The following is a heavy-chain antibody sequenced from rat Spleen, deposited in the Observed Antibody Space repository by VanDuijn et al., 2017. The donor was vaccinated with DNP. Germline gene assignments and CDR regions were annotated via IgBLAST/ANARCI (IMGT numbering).Heavy chain of an antibody. CDR2: IKPKSNNYAT. Sequence: EVQLVESGGDLVQPGNSLKLSCATSGFTFSSAWMYWYRQFPEKRLEWVARIKPKSNNYATDYTDSVKGRFTNSRDDSKSTIYLQMNNLKEEDTAIYYCAWPSTWGQGVMVTVSS. D-gene: IGHD1-10*01. CDR3: AWPST. J-gene: IGHJ2*01. V-gene: IGHV6-6*01. CDR1: GFTFSSAW.